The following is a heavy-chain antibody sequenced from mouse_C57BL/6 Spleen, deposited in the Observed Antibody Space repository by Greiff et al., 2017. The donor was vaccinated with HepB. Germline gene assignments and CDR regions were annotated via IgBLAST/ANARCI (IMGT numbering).Heavy chain of an antibody. J-gene: IGHJ3*01. CDR3: ARGGEPVSWFAY. CDR1: GYAFSSYW. CDR2: IYPGDGDT. V-gene: IGHV1-80*01. Sequence: QVQLQQSGAELVKPGASVKISCKASGYAFSSYWMNWVKQRPGKGLEWIGQIYPGDGDTNYNGKFKGKATLTADKSSSTAYMQLSSLTSEDSAVYFCARGGEPVSWFAYWGQGTLVTVSA.